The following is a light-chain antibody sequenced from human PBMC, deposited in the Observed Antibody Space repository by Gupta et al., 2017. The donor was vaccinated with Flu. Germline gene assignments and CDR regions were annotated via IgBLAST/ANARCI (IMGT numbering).Light chain of an antibody. V-gene: IGKV1-8*01. CDR3: QQDDSYPIT. CDR1: QGISSY. Sequence: AIRMTQSPSSFSASTGDRVTITCRASQGISSYLAWYQQKPGKAPKLLIYAASTLQSGVPSRFSGSGSGTDFTLTISGLQSEDFATYYCQQDDSYPITFGQGTRLEIK. J-gene: IGKJ5*01. CDR2: AAS.